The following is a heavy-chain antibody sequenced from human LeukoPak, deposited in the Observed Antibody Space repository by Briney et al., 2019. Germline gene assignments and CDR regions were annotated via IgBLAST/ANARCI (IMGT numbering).Heavy chain of an antibody. V-gene: IGHV3-7*03. Sequence: GGSLRLSCAASGFMFSSNWMSWVRLAPGKGLEWVANIKEDGTETYYVDSVKGRFTISRDNAKNSLYLQMNSLRAEDTAVYYCARVWSRIVGATTSSHYWGQGTLVTVSS. CDR3: ARVWSRIVGATTSSHY. CDR1: GFMFSSNW. D-gene: IGHD1-26*01. CDR2: IKEDGTET. J-gene: IGHJ4*02.